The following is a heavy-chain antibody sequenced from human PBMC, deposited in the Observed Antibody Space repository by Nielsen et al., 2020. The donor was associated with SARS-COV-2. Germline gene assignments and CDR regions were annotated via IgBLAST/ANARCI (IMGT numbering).Heavy chain of an antibody. CDR3: ARGPSGSYYHFDY. CDR2: ISYSGST. D-gene: IGHD1-26*01. V-gene: IGHV4-39*07. J-gene: IGHJ4*02. Sequence: RQAPGKGLEWIGSISYSGSTYYNPSLKSRVTISVDTSKNQFSLKLSSVTAADTAVYYCARGPSGSYYHFDYWGQGTLVTVSS.